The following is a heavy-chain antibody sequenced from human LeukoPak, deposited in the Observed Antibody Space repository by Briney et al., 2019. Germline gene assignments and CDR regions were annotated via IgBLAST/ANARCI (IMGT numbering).Heavy chain of an antibody. CDR2: ISDSGDDT. D-gene: IGHD6-19*01. Sequence: GGSLRLSCTGSVFIFCNYVMIWLRQAPGKRLEWVLGISDSGDDTDYADSVKGRFTISRDNSKNTLFLQMNILRVEDTAVYYCVKVGAAGGWYWSPWGQGTPVT. J-gene: IGHJ5*02. CDR3: VKVGAAGGWYWSP. CDR1: VFIFCNYV. V-gene: IGHV3-23*01.